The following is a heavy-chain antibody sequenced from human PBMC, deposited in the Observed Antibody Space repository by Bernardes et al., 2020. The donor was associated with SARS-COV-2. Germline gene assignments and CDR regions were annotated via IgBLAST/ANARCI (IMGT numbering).Heavy chain of an antibody. CDR3: ARGGSTTCYG. V-gene: IGHV3-74*01. CDR1: GFTFRSYW. D-gene: IGHD2-2*01. J-gene: IGHJ4*02. Sequence: GGSLRRSCAASGFTFRSYWMHWVRQAPGKGLVWVSRVNSDGSSTSYADSVKGRFTISRDNAKNTLYLQMNSLRAEDTAVYYCARGGSTTCYGWGQGNLVTVSS. CDR2: VNSDGSST.